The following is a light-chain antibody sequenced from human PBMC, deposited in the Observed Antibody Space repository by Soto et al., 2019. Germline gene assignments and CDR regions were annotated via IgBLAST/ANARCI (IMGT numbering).Light chain of an antibody. V-gene: IGKV1-27*01. CDR1: QDIRNF. CDR2: DAS. Sequence: DIQMTQSPSSLSASVGDRVTITCRASQDIRNFLAWYQKKPGKAPRLLIYDASALQSGVPSRFSALGSGTDFTLTISSLQPDDVAVYYCQKYNSAPRTFCQGTKVEIK. CDR3: QKYNSAPRT. J-gene: IGKJ1*01.